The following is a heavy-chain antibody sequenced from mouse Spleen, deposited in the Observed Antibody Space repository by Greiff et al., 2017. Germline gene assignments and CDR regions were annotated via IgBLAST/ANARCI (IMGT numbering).Heavy chain of an antibody. J-gene: IGHJ2*01. V-gene: IGHV1-81*01. CDR1: GYSFTGYY. CDR3: ARGITTVVPHYFDY. D-gene: IGHD1-1*01. CDR2: IYPRSGNT. Sequence: QVQLQQSGPELVKPGASVKISCKASGYSFTGYYMNWVKQRTGQGLEWIGEIYPRSGNTYYNEKFKGKATLTADKSSSTAYKELRSLTSEDSAVYFCARGITTVVPHYFDYWGQGTTLTVSS.